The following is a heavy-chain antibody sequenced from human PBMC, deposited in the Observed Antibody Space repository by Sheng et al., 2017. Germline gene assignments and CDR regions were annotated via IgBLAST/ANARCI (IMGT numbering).Heavy chain of an antibody. CDR2: IYHSGST. CDR1: GYSISSGYY. CDR3: ARDMPLRTRWLPRGVFDY. Sequence: QVQLQESGPGLVKPSETLSLTCAVSGYSISSGYYWGWIRQPPGKGLEWIGSIYHSGSTYYNPSLKSRVTISVDTSKNQFSLKLSSVTAADTAVYYCARDMPLRTRWLPRGVFDYWGPGEPWVTVS. D-gene: IGHD5-12*01. V-gene: IGHV4-38-2*02. J-gene: IGHJ5*01.